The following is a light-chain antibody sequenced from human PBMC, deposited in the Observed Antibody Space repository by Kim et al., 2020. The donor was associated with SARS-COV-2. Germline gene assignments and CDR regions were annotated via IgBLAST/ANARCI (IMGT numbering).Light chain of an antibody. Sequence: IQMTQSPYSLSASIGDRVTITCRASQTIITFLNWYQQKPGKAPKLLIFAASSLRSGVPSRFSGSGSGTDFTLTISSLQPEDFATYYCQQSLGSPYTFCQWTKLEI. J-gene: IGKJ2*01. CDR3: QQSLGSPYT. V-gene: IGKV1-39*01. CDR2: AAS. CDR1: QTIITF.